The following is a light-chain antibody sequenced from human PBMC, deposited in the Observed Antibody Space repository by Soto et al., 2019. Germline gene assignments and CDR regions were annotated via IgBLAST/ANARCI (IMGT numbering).Light chain of an antibody. CDR3: LQDNNYPLT. J-gene: IGKJ4*01. V-gene: IGKV1-6*01. Sequence: AIQLTQSPSSLSASVGDTVTITCRASQGIGNDLGWYQQKSGKAPKLLIYAASNLQSAVPSRFSGSGSGTDFTLTISGLQPEDVATYYCLQDNNYPLTLGGGTKVDIK. CDR2: AAS. CDR1: QGIGND.